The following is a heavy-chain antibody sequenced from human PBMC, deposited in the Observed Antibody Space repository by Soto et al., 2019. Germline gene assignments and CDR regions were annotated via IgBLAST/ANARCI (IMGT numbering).Heavy chain of an antibody. CDR2: ISSSGTTI. J-gene: IGHJ4*02. CDR1: GFTFTSYS. Sequence: EVQLVESGGGLVQPGGSLRLSCAASGFTFTSYSMSWVRQAPGKGLEWVSYISSSGTTIYYADSVKGRFTISRDNAKNPVYLQMNSLRADDTAVYFCARDQKWQLPHYFDYWGQGPLVTVSS. D-gene: IGHD1-26*01. V-gene: IGHV3-48*01. CDR3: ARDQKWQLPHYFDY.